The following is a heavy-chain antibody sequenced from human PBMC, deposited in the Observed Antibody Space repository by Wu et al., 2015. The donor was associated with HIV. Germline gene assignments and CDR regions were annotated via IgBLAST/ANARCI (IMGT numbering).Heavy chain of an antibody. J-gene: IGHJ5*02. CDR1: GYTFTGYY. Sequence: QVQLVQSGAEVKKPGASVKVSCKASGYTFTGYYMHWVRQAPGQGLEWMGWINPNSGGTNYAQKFQGRVTMTRDTSISTAYMELSRLRSDDTAVYYCARDRYYDSSDNNWFDPWGQGTLVTVSS. CDR3: ARDRYYDSSDNNWFDP. D-gene: IGHD3-22*01. V-gene: IGHV1-2*02. CDR2: INPNSGGT.